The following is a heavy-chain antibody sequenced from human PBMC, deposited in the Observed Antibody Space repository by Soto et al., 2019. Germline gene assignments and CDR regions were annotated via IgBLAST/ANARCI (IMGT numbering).Heavy chain of an antibody. V-gene: IGHV3-30*18. Sequence: PGGALRLSCAASGFTFRSHGNPLGPPAPGKGVVWVAVISYDGSNKYYADSVKGRFTISRDNSKNTLYLQMYSLRAEDTAVYYCAKPQYCSGGSCYLFSPFDNWGQGTLVTVSS. CDR2: ISYDGSNK. D-gene: IGHD2-15*01. CDR1: GFTFRSHG. CDR3: AKPQYCSGGSCYLFSPFDN. J-gene: IGHJ4*02.